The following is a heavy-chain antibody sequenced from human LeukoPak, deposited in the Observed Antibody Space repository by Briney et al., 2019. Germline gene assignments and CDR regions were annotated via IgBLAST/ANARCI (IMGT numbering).Heavy chain of an antibody. CDR2: ISSSSSTI. D-gene: IGHD3/OR15-3a*01. CDR3: ARDGRRPPYYFDY. CDR1: GFTFSSYS. V-gene: IGHV3-48*01. Sequence: GGSLRLSCAASGFTFSSYSMNWVRQAPGKRLEWVSYISSSSSTIYYADSVKGRFTISRDNAKNSLYLQMNSLRAEDTAVYHCARDGRRPPYYFDYWGQGTLVTVSS. J-gene: IGHJ4*02.